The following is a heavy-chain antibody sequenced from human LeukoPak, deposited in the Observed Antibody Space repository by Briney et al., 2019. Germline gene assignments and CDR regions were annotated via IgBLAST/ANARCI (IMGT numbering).Heavy chain of an antibody. Sequence: PGGSLRLSCVGSGFTFSRYWLNWVRQAPGKGLEWISYISGSGSTIYYADSVKGRFTISRDNAKNSLYLQMSSLRDEDTAVYYCARSTVTLYWGQGTLVTVSS. J-gene: IGHJ4*02. CDR2: ISGSGSTI. D-gene: IGHD4-17*01. CDR3: ARSTVTLY. CDR1: GFTFSRYW. V-gene: IGHV3-48*02.